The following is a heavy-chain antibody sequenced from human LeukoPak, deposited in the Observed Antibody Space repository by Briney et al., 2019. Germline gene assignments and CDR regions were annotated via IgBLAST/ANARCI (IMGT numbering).Heavy chain of an antibody. D-gene: IGHD5-12*01. CDR3: ARYKVAYFDY. J-gene: IGHJ4*02. CDR1: GGSISSSSYY. CDR2: IYYSAST. V-gene: IGHV4-39*01. Sequence: PSETLSLTCTVSGGSISSSSYYWGWIRQPPGKGLEWIGSIYYSASTYYNPSLKSRVTISVDTSKNQFSLKLSSVTAADTAVYYCARYKVAYFDYWGQGTLVTVSS.